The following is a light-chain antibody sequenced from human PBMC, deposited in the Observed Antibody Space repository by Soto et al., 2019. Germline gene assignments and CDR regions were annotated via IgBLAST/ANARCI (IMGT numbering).Light chain of an antibody. CDR3: MQSIQLPRT. V-gene: IGKV1-5*03. J-gene: IGKJ1*01. CDR1: QSISYW. CDR2: KAS. Sequence: AYLVEIYTVRCRASQSISYWLAWLQWKPGNAPKVLIYKASSLGSGVPSRFSGSGSGTDFTLKISRVEAEDVGVYYCMQSIQLPRTFGQGTKVDIK.